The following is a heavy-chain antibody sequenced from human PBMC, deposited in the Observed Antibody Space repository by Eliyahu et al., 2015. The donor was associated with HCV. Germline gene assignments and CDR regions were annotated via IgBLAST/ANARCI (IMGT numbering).Heavy chain of an antibody. Sequence: EVQLVQSGAEXKKPGESLKISCXGSGYSFXSYWVVGVRQMPGKGLEWMGIIXPGXXDTRYSPSFQGQVTISADKSISTAHLQWSSLKASDTAMYYCARSDGMSPYDSSGSLDYWGQGTLVTVSS. V-gene: IGHV5-51*01. CDR1: GYSFXSYW. D-gene: IGHD3-22*01. CDR2: IXPGXXDT. CDR3: ARSDGMSPYDSSGSLDY. J-gene: IGHJ4*02.